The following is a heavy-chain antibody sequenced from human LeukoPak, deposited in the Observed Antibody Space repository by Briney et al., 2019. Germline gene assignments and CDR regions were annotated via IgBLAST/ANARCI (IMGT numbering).Heavy chain of an antibody. J-gene: IGHJ6*03. CDR2: INWNGGST. V-gene: IGHV3-20*04. CDR3: ARSLPIAISGSRYYYYYYMDV. CDR1: GFTFDDHG. Sequence: PGGSLRLSCAASGFTFDDHGMSWVRQAPGKGLEWVSGINWNGGSTGYADSVKGRFTISRDNAKNSLYLQMNSLRAEDTALYYCARSLPIAISGSRYYYYYYMDVWGKGTTVTVSS. D-gene: IGHD1-26*01.